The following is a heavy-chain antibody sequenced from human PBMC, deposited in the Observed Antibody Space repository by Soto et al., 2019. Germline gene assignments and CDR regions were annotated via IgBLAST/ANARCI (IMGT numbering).Heavy chain of an antibody. V-gene: IGHV4-34*01. CDR3: AREIRYFDWMGYYYGMDV. CDR1: GGSFSGYY. CDR2: INHSGST. Sequence: PSETLSLTCAVYGGSFSGYYWSWIRQPPGKGLEWIGEINHSGSTNYNPSLKSRVTISVDKSKNQFSLKLSSVTAADAAVYYCAREIRYFDWMGYYYGMDVWGQGTTVTVSS. D-gene: IGHD3-9*01. J-gene: IGHJ6*02.